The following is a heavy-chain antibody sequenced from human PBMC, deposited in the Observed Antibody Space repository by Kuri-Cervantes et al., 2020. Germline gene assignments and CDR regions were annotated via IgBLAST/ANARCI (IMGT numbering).Heavy chain of an antibody. CDR2: IKSKTDGGTT. J-gene: IGHJ4*02. Sequence: GESLKISCAASGFLFVDHFMDWLRQAPGKGLEWVGRIKSKTDGGTTDYAAPVKGRFTISRDDSKNTLYLQMHSLKTEDTAVYYCTFRHYDFWSGRDYWGQGTLVTVSS. V-gene: IGHV3-15*01. CDR1: GFLFVDHF. D-gene: IGHD3-3*01. CDR3: TFRHYDFWSGRDY.